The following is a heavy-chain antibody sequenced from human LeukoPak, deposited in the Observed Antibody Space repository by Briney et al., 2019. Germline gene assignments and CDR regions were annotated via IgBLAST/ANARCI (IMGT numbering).Heavy chain of an antibody. CDR3: ARDRRCSGGSCYSRGRNYYCYYMDV. Sequence: PSETLSLTCTVSGGSISSGSYYWSWIRQPAGKGLEWIGRIYTSGSTNYNPSLKSRVTISVDTSKNQFSLKLSSVTAADTAVYYCARDRRCSGGSCYSRGRNYYCYYMDVWGKGTTVTVSS. CDR2: IYTSGST. V-gene: IGHV4-61*02. D-gene: IGHD2-15*01. CDR1: GGSISSGSYY. J-gene: IGHJ6*03.